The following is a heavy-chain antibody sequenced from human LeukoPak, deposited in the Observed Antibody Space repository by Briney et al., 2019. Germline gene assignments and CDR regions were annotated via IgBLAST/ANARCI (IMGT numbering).Heavy chain of an antibody. J-gene: IGHJ5*02. Sequence: SETLSLTCAVYGGSFSGYYWSWIRQPPGKGLEWIGEINHSGSTNYNPSLKSRVTISVDTSKNQFSLKLSSVTAADTAVYYCARGGTMVRGVIIMGNWFDPWGQGTLVTVSS. CDR3: ARGGTMVRGVIIMGNWFDP. CDR1: GGSFSGYY. V-gene: IGHV4-34*01. D-gene: IGHD3-10*01. CDR2: INHSGST.